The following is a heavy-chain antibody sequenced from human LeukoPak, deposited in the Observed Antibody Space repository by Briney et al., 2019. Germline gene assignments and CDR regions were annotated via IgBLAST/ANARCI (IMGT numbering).Heavy chain of an antibody. V-gene: IGHV1-46*01. CDR2: INPSGGST. CDR3: ARDPMNSSSLDY. CDR1: GYTFTNYG. D-gene: IGHD6-13*01. Sequence: GASVKVSCKASGYTFTNYGLSWVRQAPGQGLEWMGIINPSGGSTSYAQKFQGRVTMTRDMSTSTVYMELSSLRSEDTAVYYCARDPMNSSSLDYWGQGTLVTVSS. J-gene: IGHJ4*02.